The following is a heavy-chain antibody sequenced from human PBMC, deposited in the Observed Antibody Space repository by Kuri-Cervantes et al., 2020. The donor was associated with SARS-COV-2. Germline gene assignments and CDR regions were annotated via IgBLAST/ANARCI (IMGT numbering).Heavy chain of an antibody. V-gene: IGHV1-69*02. CDR1: GGTFSSYT. Sequence: SVKVSCKASGGTFSSYTISWVRQAPGQGLEWMGRIIPILGIANYAQKFQGRVTITADKSTSTAYMGLSSLRSEDTAVYYCARNYYGSGSYYNGLYYYYMDVWGKGTTVTVSS. D-gene: IGHD3-10*01. CDR2: IIPILGIA. J-gene: IGHJ6*03. CDR3: ARNYYGSGSYYNGLYYYYMDV.